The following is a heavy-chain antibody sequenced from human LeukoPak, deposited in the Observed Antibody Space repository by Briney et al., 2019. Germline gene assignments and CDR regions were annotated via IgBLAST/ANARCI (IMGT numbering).Heavy chain of an antibody. V-gene: IGHV4-39*01. CDR3: ARNLQGFGESNNWFDP. CDR2: IYYSGST. D-gene: IGHD3-10*01. J-gene: IGHJ5*02. CDR1: GGSISSSSYY. Sequence: PSETLSLTCTVSGGSISSSSYYWGWIRQPPGRGLEWIGSIYYSGSTYYNPSLKSRVTISVDTSKNQFSLKLSSVTAADTAVYYCARNLQGFGESNNWFDPWGQGTLVTVSS.